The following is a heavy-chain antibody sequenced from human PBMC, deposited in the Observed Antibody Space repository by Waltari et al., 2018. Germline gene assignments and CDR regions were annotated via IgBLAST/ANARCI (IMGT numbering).Heavy chain of an antibody. CDR2: IYTSGST. Sequence: QVQLQESGPGLVKPSQTLSLTCTVSGGSISSGSYYWSWIRQPAGKGLEWIGYIYTSGSTNYNPSLKSRVTISVDTSKNQFSLKLSSVTAADTAVYYCARGIAAAGAFDIWGQGTMVTVSS. D-gene: IGHD6-13*01. CDR1: GGSISSGSYY. J-gene: IGHJ3*02. CDR3: ARGIAAAGAFDI. V-gene: IGHV4-61*09.